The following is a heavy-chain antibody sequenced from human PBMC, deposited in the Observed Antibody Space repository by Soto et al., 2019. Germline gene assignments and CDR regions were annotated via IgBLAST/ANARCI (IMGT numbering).Heavy chain of an antibody. CDR1: GYTFTSYG. Sequence: ASVKVSCKASGYTFTSYGISWVRQAPGQGLEWMGWISAYNGNTNYAQKLQGRVTMTTDTSTSTAYMELRSLRSDDTAVYYCARDMSPKGATVTTWDFDYWGQGTLVTVSS. D-gene: IGHD4-4*01. CDR2: ISAYNGNT. CDR3: ARDMSPKGATVTTWDFDY. J-gene: IGHJ4*02. V-gene: IGHV1-18*01.